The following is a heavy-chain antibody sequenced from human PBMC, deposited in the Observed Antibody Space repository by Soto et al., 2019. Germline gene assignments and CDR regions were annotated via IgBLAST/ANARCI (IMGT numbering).Heavy chain of an antibody. CDR1: GFTFSSYA. CDR3: ARDRGGNADYYYYYGMDV. D-gene: IGHD2-15*01. Sequence: GGSLRLSCGASGFTFSSYAMHWVRQAPGKGLEWVAVISYDGSNKYYADSVKGRFTISRDNSKNTLYLQMNSLRAEDTAVYYCARDRGGNADYYYYYGMDVWGQGTTVTVSS. J-gene: IGHJ6*02. CDR2: ISYDGSNK. V-gene: IGHV3-30-3*01.